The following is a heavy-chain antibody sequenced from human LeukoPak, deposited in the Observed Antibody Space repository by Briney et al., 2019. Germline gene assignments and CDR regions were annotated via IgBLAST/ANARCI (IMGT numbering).Heavy chain of an antibody. CDR2: ITDNSDRT. CDR3: ARDLGSGDHGLLV. CDR1: GFAFSNYA. J-gene: IGHJ4*02. Sequence: GGSLRLSCAASGFAFSNYAMSWVRQAPGKRLEWVSAITDNSDRTYYADSVKGRFTISRDNAKNSLYLQMNSLRCEHTGLYFCARDLGSGDHGLLVWGQGTLLTVSS. D-gene: IGHD2-21*02. V-gene: IGHV3-23*01.